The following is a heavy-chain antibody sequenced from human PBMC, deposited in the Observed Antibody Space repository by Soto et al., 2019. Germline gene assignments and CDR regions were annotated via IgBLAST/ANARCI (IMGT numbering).Heavy chain of an antibody. V-gene: IGHV2-5*02. CDR2: IYWDDDR. J-gene: IGHJ3*01. Sequence: QITLKESGPTLVKPTQTLTLTCTFPGFSLTTTGAGVGWIRQPPGKALEWLALIYWDDDRRYSPSLKSRLTITKDTSKNQVVLTMTNMDPVDTATYFCAHSAWYAFGFWGQGTLVTVSS. CDR3: AHSAWYAFGF. D-gene: IGHD2-8*02. CDR1: GFSLTTTGAG.